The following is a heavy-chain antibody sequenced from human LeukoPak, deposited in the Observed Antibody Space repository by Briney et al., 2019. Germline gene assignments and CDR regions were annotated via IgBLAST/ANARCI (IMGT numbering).Heavy chain of an antibody. J-gene: IGHJ6*03. V-gene: IGHV4-30-2*01. D-gene: IGHD4-11*01. Sequence: SETLSLTCTVSGGSISSGGYYWSWIRQPPGKGLEWIGYIYHSGSTYYNPSLKSRVTISVDRSKNQFSMKLSSVTAADTGVYYCARNSNYYYYMDVWGKGTTVTVSS. CDR2: IYHSGST. CDR1: GGSISSGGYY. CDR3: ARNSNYYYYMDV.